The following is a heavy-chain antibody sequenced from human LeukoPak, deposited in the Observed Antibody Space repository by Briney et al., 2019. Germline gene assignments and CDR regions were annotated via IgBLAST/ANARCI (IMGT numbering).Heavy chain of an antibody. V-gene: IGHV3-23*01. CDR3: AKSRGGSSYIYFDY. D-gene: IGHD2-15*01. Sequence: QAGGSLRLSCAASGFTFSDFPMIWVRQAPGKGLEWVSSIFPSSDEIHYADSVKGRFTISRDNSRSTLSLQMDSLRAEDTAVYYCAKSRGGSSYIYFDYWGQGTLVTVSS. CDR2: IFPSSDEI. CDR1: GFTFSDFP. J-gene: IGHJ4*02.